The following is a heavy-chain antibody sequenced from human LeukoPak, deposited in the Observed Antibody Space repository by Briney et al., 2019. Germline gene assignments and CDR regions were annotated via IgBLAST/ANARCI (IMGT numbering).Heavy chain of an antibody. CDR1: GFTFSTYG. Sequence: GGSLRLSCAASGFTFSTYGMNWVRQAPGKGLEWVSAISGSGGSTYYADSVKGRFTISRDNSKNTLYLQMNSLRAEDTAVYYCAKEHIAVAGTGGLDYWGQGTLVTVSS. J-gene: IGHJ4*02. V-gene: IGHV3-23*01. CDR3: AKEHIAVAGTGGLDY. CDR2: ISGSGGST. D-gene: IGHD6-19*01.